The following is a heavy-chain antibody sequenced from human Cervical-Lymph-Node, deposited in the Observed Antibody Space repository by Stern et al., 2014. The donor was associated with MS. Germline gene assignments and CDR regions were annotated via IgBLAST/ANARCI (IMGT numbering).Heavy chain of an antibody. CDR3: ARGARGASSGVYFDS. CDR1: GGTFSTYT. D-gene: IGHD3-9*01. Sequence: QVQLVESGAEVKKPGSSVKVSCKASGGTFSTYTISWVRQAPGQGLEWMGGIIPMFGAADYAQKFQGRVTITADESTRTGYMELSSLTSEDTAVYYCARGARGASSGVYFDSWGQGTLVAVSS. CDR2: IIPMFGAA. J-gene: IGHJ4*02. V-gene: IGHV1-69*01.